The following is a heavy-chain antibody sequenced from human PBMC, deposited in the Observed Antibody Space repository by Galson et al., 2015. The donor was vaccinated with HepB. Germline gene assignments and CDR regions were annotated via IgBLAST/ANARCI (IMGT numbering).Heavy chain of an antibody. D-gene: IGHD4-11*01. Sequence: SLRLSCAASGVTFSNAGMHWVRQAPGKGLEWVASISPDGNNKLYVDSVKGRFTISRDNSKNTLFLQMTSLTGEDTAVYYCAKGPYSNILLSGGWFDPWGQGTLVTVSS. CDR3: AKGPYSNILLSGGWFDP. CDR1: GVTFSNAG. J-gene: IGHJ5*02. V-gene: IGHV3-30*18. CDR2: ISPDGNNK.